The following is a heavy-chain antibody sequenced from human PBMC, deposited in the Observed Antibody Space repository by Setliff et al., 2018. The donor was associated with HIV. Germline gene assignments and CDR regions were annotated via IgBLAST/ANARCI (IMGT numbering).Heavy chain of an antibody. V-gene: IGHV4-39*07. D-gene: IGHD1-1*01. CDR2: IYHSGST. CDR1: GGSIDISDYC. CDR3: ARLEYYYYMDV. J-gene: IGHJ6*03. Sequence: PSETLSLTCTVSGGSIDISDYCWGWVRQPPGKGLEWIGEIYHSGSTNYNPSLKSRVTLSVDKSNNQFSLKLTSVTAADTAVYYCARLEYYYYMDVWGKGTTVTVSS.